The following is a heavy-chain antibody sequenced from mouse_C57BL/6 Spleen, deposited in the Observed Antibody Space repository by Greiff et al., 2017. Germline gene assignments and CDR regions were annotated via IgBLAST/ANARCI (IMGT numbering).Heavy chain of an antibody. Sequence: QVQLKESGPGLVQPSQSLSITCTVSGFSLTSYGVHWVRQPPGKGLEWLGVIWSGGSTDYNAAFISRLSISKHNSKSQVFLKMNSLQADDTAIYYCAKTYDYDAMEDWGQRASVTVA. CDR1: GFSLTSYG. V-gene: IGHV2-4*01. CDR2: IWSGGST. J-gene: IGHJ4*01. CDR3: AKTYDYDAMED. D-gene: IGHD6-5*01.